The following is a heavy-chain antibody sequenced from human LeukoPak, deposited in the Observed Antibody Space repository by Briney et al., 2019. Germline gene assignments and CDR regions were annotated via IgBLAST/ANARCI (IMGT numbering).Heavy chain of an antibody. J-gene: IGHJ4*02. CDR1: GGSISSSTYY. D-gene: IGHD3-16*01. CDR2: IYYSGST. CDR3: AKDRTQYGGVVPPSDY. Sequence: SETLSLTCTASGGSISSSTYYWDWIRQPPGKGLEWIGSIYYSGSTYYNSSLKSRVTISVDTSKNQFSLKLTSVTAADTAVYHCAKDRTQYGGVVPPSDYWGQGTLVTVSS. V-gene: IGHV4-39*02.